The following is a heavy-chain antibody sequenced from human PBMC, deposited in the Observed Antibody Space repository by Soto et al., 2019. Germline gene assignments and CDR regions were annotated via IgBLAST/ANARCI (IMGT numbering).Heavy chain of an antibody. CDR2: IRRKANSYTT. Sequence: EVQLVESGGGLVQPGGSLRLSCAASGLIFSDYHMDWVRQAPGRGLEWVGRIRRKANSYTTAYAASVKGRLTISRDDSKNSLYLQMNSLKSEDTAVYYCAMLGGWSGGSSGMDVWGQGPTVTVSS. V-gene: IGHV3-72*01. J-gene: IGHJ6*02. CDR1: GLIFSDYH. D-gene: IGHD6-19*01. CDR3: AMLGGWSGGSSGMDV.